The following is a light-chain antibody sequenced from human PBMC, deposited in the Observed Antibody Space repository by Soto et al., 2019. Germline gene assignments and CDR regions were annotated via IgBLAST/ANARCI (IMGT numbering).Light chain of an antibody. V-gene: IGKV3-11*01. Sequence: EIVLTQSPVTLSLSPGERATLSCRASQSVRTYLAWYQVKPAQAPRLLIYDASSRASGVPARFSGSGSGTDFTLTISSLEPEDFALYYCQQRNSWPPITFGQGTRLETK. CDR2: DAS. CDR1: QSVRTY. CDR3: QQRNSWPPIT. J-gene: IGKJ5*01.